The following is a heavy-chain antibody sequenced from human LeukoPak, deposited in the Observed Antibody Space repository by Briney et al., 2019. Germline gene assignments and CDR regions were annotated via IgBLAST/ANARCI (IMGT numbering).Heavy chain of an antibody. CDR3: AKDRSSSGWSFDY. D-gene: IGHD6-19*01. CDR2: ISPDGSTT. J-gene: IGHJ4*02. V-gene: IGHV3-74*01. CDR1: GFTFSDYW. Sequence: GGSLRLSCAASGFTFSDYWMHWVRQAPGEGLVWVSRISPDGSTTNYADSVKGRFTISRDNSKNTLYLQMNSLRAEDTAVYYCAKDRSSSGWSFDYWGQGTLVTVSS.